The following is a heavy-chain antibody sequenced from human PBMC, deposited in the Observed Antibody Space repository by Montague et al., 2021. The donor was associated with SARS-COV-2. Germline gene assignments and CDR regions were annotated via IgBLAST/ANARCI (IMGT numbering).Heavy chain of an antibody. CDR3: ARRGRKLLPVATTIGGFDI. J-gene: IGHJ3*02. CDR2: IHDSGST. D-gene: IGHD5-12*01. CDR1: GGSISNNNYY. V-gene: IGHV4-39*02. Sequence: SETLSLTCTVSGGSISNNNYYWDWIRQPPGKGLEWIGSIHDSGSTYYNPSLKSRVTISVDTSKNHFCLKLNSVTAADTAVYYCARRGRKLLPVATTIGGFDIWGQGTMVTVSS.